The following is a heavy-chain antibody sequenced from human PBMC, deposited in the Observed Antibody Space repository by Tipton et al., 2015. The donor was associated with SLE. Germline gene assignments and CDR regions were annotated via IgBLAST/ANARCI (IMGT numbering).Heavy chain of an antibody. CDR1: GGSISSSSYY. CDR2: FHHSGTT. J-gene: IGHJ6*03. V-gene: IGHV4-39*07. D-gene: IGHD3-3*01. CDR3: ARSHSLNLFGVTIPGSMDV. Sequence: LRLSCTVSGGSISSSSYYWGWIRQPPGKGLEWIGSFHHSGTTFYTPSLKSRVTLVLDMSNNEFSLKLFSVTAADTAVYYCARSHSLNLFGVTIPGSMDVWGKGTTVTVSS.